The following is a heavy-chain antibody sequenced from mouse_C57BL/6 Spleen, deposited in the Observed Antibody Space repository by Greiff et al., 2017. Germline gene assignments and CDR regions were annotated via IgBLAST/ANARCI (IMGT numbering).Heavy chain of an antibody. J-gene: IGHJ2*01. CDR1: GYTFTDSY. V-gene: IGHV1-19*01. Sequence: VQLQQSGPVLVKPGASVKMSCKASGYTFTDSYMNWVKQSHGKSLEWIGVINPYNGGTSYNQKFKGKATLTVDKSSSTAYMELNSLTSEDSADYYSARSHYYGSSYVDYWGQGTTLTVAS. D-gene: IGHD1-1*01. CDR3: ARSHYYGSSYVDY. CDR2: INPYNGGT.